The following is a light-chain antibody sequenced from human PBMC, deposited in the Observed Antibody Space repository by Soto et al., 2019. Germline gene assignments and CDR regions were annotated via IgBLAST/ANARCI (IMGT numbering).Light chain of an antibody. Sequence: AIRMTQSPSSFSASTGDRVTITCRASQGISSYLAWYQQKPGKAPKLLIYAASTLQSGVPSRFRGSGSGTDFTLTIICLKSEDFATYSCQQYYSYYFTFGPRTTVAI. CDR3: QQYYSYYFT. J-gene: IGKJ3*01. V-gene: IGKV1-8*01. CDR2: AAS. CDR1: QGISSY.